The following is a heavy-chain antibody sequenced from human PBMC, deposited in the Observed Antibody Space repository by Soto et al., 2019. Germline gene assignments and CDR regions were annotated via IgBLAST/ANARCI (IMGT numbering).Heavy chain of an antibody. CDR1: GFTFSSYW. J-gene: IGHJ4*02. CDR3: GRALADSGSTY. Sequence: EVQLAESGGGLVQPGGSLRLSCEASGFTFSSYWMYWVRQTPGKELVWVSNINSDGSSTNYADSVRGRFTISRDNAKNTLYLQMDSLRADDTAVYYCGRALADSGSTYWGQGTLVTVSS. D-gene: IGHD6-19*01. V-gene: IGHV3-74*01. CDR2: INSDGSST.